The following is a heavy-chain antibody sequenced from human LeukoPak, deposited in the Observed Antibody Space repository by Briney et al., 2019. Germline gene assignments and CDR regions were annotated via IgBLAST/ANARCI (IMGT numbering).Heavy chain of an antibody. CDR3: SYCSGGSCYSEYFQH. CDR1: GGTFISYA. V-gene: IGHV1-69*13. CDR2: IIPIFGTA. J-gene: IGHJ1*01. D-gene: IGHD2-15*01. Sequence: SVTVSCKASGGTFISYAISWVRQAPGQGREWMGGIIPIFGTANYAQKFQGRVMITADESTSTAYMELSSLRSEDTAVYYCSYCSGGSCYSEYFQHWGQGTLVTVSS.